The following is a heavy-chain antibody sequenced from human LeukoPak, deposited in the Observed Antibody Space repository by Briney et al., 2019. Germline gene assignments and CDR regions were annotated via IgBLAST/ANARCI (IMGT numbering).Heavy chain of an antibody. CDR1: GFSFSSNA. V-gene: IGHV3-23*01. CDR2: ISVSSTT. D-gene: IGHD1-1*01. J-gene: IGHJ3*02. Sequence: GGSLRLSCAAAGFSFSSNALSWVRQAPGEGLDWVSSISVSSTTYYLDSVKGRFTISRDNSNNALFLQMNSLRAEDTALYYCAKCNLDNCREGFHIWGQGTMVTVSS. CDR3: AKCNLDNCREGFHI.